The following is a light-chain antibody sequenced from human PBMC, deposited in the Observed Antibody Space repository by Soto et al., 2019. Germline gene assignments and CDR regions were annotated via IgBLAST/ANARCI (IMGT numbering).Light chain of an antibody. J-gene: IGKJ3*01. CDR2: AAS. CDR1: QSISSY. V-gene: IGKV1-39*01. Sequence: DIQMTQSPSSLSASVGDRVTITCRAGQSISSYLNWYQQKPGKAPKLLIYAASSLQSGVPSRFSGSGSGTDFTLTISSLQPEDFATYYCQQSDSTPLTFGPGTKVDIK. CDR3: QQSDSTPLT.